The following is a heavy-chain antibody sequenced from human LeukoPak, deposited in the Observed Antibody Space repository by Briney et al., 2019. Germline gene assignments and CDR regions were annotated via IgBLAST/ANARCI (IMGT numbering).Heavy chain of an antibody. CDR3: AKDLGIVGATDYFDY. Sequence: PGRSLRLSCAASGFTFSSYGMHWVRQAPGKGLEWVAVISYDGSNKYYADSVKGRFTISRDNSKNTLYLQMNSLRAEDTAVYYCAKDLGIVGATDYFDYWGQGTRVTVSS. V-gene: IGHV3-30*18. D-gene: IGHD1-26*01. CDR2: ISYDGSNK. J-gene: IGHJ4*02. CDR1: GFTFSSYG.